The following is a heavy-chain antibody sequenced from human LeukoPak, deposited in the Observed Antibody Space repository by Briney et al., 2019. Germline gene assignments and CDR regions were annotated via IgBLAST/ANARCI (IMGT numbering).Heavy chain of an antibody. J-gene: IGHJ4*02. CDR2: IISIFGTA. D-gene: IGHD1-26*01. CDR3: ARDVGGSYYYYFDY. CDR1: GGTFSSYA. V-gene: IGHV1-69*05. Sequence: SVKVSCKASGGTFSSYAISWVRQAPGQGLEWMGRIISIFGTANYAQKFQGRVTITTDESTSTAYMELSSLRSEDTAVYYCARDVGGSYYYYFDYWGQGTLVTVSS.